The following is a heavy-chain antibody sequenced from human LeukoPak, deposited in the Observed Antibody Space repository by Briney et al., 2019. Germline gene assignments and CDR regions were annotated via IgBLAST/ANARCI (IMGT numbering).Heavy chain of an antibody. D-gene: IGHD3/OR15-3a*01. J-gene: IGHJ4*02. Sequence: SETLSLTCTVSGGSIGVTNYYWGWFRQPPGKGLEWIGNIFYSGSTFYNPSFQSRITISVDTSKNQFSLKLGSVTAADTAVYYCSRRFLDWLAYGYWGRGSLVTVSS. V-gene: IGHV4-39*01. CDR2: IFYSGST. CDR1: GGSIGVTNYY. CDR3: SRRFLDWLAYGY.